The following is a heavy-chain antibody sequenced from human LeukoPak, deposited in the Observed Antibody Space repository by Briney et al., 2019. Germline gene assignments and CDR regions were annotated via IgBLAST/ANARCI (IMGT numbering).Heavy chain of an antibody. Sequence: ASVKVSCKASGYTFTSYAMHWVRQAPGQRLEWMGWINAGNGNTKYSQKFQGRVTITRDTSASTAYMELSSLRSEDTAVYYCARDRLGSSTSRVKYYYYYGMDVWGKGTTVTVSS. CDR1: GYTFTSYA. J-gene: IGHJ6*04. V-gene: IGHV1-3*01. D-gene: IGHD2-2*01. CDR2: INAGNGNT. CDR3: ARDRLGSSTSRVKYYYYYGMDV.